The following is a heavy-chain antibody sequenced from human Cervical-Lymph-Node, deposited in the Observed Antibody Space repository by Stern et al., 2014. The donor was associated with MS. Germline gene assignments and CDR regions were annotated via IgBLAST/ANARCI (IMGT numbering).Heavy chain of an antibody. J-gene: IGHJ4*02. CDR2: IFPGDSDT. CDR3: ARHTAYNLFDY. Sequence: EVQLVQSGAEVKKPGESLKLSCKGSGFSFINFWIGWVRQMPGKGLEWMGIIFPGDSDTSYSPSFQGPVHISRAKSISTACLQWSSLKASDTAIYYCARHTAYNLFDYWGQGTLVTVSS. V-gene: IGHV5-51*01. CDR1: GFSFINFW. D-gene: IGHD1-14*01.